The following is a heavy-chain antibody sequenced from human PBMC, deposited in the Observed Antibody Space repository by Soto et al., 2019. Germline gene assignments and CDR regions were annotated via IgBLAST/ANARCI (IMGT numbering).Heavy chain of an antibody. CDR2: IYYSGST. Sequence: SETLSLTCAVSGGSISSGGYSWGWIRQPPGKGLEWIGSIYYSGSTYYNPSLKSRVTISVDTSKNQFSLKLSSVTAADTAVYYCACIFSGGYGYGFYHHGMDVWGQGTTVTVSS. CDR3: ACIFSGGYGYGFYHHGMDV. V-gene: IGHV4-39*01. D-gene: IGHD5-18*01. CDR1: GGSISSGGYS. J-gene: IGHJ6*02.